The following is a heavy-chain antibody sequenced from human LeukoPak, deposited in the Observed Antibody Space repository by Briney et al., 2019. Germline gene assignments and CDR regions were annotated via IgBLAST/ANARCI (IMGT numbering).Heavy chain of an antibody. V-gene: IGHV3-30*02. CDR1: GFTLSDSD. CDR3: VTFDH. CDR2: IRSDGTTK. Sequence: GGSLRLSCTVSGFTLSDSDIDWVRQAPGKGLEWVAKIRSDGTTKHFADSVKGRFTISGDNYRNIVYLQMSSLGAEDTAIYYCVTFDHWGQGTLVTVS. J-gene: IGHJ4*02.